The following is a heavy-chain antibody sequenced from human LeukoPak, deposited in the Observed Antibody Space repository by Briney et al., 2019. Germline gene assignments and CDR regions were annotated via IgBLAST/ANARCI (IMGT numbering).Heavy chain of an antibody. V-gene: IGHV1-8*02. Sequence: ASVKVSCKASGGTFSSYAINWVRQATGQGLEWMGWMNPNSGNTGYAQKFQGRVTMTRNTSISTAYMELSSLRSEDTAVYYCARGSVVVPAASSFIDYWGQGTLVTVSS. CDR2: MNPNSGNT. CDR3: ARGSVVVPAASSFIDY. CDR1: GGTFSSYA. D-gene: IGHD2-2*01. J-gene: IGHJ4*02.